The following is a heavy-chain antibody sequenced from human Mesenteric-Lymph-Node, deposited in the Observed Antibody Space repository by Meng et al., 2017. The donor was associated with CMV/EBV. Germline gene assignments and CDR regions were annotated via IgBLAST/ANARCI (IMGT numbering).Heavy chain of an antibody. Sequence: GESLKISCAASGFSSSSYSMNWVRQALGKGLEWVSYIGRSRTYIYYADSVKGRFTISRDNAKNSVNLQMNSLRAEDTAVYYCVRGEYQLESDGMDVWGQGTTVTVSS. CDR2: IGRSRTYI. CDR3: VRGEYQLESDGMDV. J-gene: IGHJ6*02. CDR1: GFSSSSYS. V-gene: IGHV3-21*01. D-gene: IGHD2-2*01.